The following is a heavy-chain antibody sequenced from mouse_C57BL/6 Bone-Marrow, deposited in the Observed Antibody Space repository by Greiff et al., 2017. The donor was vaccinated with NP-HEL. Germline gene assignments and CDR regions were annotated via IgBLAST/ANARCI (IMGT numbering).Heavy chain of an antibody. J-gene: IGHJ2*01. D-gene: IGHD1-1*01. CDR1: GYTFTSYW. CDR2: IDPSDSYT. Sequence: QVQLQQPGAELVMPGASVKLSCKASGYTFTSYWMHWVKQRPGQGLEWIGEIDPSDSYTNYNQKFKGKSTLTVDKSSSTAYMQLSSLTSEDSAVYYCASGGSSGYWGQGTPLTVSS. CDR3: ASGGSSGY. V-gene: IGHV1-69*01.